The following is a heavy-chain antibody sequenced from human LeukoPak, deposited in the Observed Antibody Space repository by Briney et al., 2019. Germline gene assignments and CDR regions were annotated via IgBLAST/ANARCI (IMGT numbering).Heavy chain of an antibody. CDR3: ARDRNVLRFLEGFDY. J-gene: IGHJ4*02. CDR2: IHYSGST. CDR1: GGSISSSSYY. D-gene: IGHD3-3*01. V-gene: IGHV4-39*02. Sequence: SETLSLTCTVSGGSISSSSYYWGWLRQPPGKGLEWIGSIHYSGSTYYNPSLKSRVTISVDTSKNQFSLKLSSVTAADTAVYYCARDRNVLRFLEGFDYWGQGTLVTVSS.